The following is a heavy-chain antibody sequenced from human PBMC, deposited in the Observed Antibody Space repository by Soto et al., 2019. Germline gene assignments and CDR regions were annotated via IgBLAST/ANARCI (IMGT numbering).Heavy chain of an antibody. V-gene: IGHV3-74*01. CDR3: ATGWYPYNYYYMDV. J-gene: IGHJ6*03. CDR2: INSDGSST. Sequence: GGSLRLSCAASGFTFSSYWMHWVRQAPGKGLVWVSRINSDGSSTSYADSVKGRFTISRDNAKNTLYLQMNSLRAEDTAVYYCATGWYPYNYYYMDVWGKGTTVTVSS. D-gene: IGHD6-13*01. CDR1: GFTFSSYW.